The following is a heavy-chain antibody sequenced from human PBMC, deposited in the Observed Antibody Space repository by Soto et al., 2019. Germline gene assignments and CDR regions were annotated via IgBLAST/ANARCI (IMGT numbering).Heavy chain of an antibody. V-gene: IGHV3-21*01. CDR1: GFTFESHS. CDR3: AKGHLQDSSGWLDH. D-gene: IGHD3-22*01. J-gene: IGHJ4*02. Sequence: GGSLRLSCAASGFTFESHSINWVRQAPGKGLEWVASISGNNYYIFYADSVKGRFTISRDNARNSAYLQMNSLRAEGTAVYYCAKGHLQDSSGWLDHWGQGTLVTVSS. CDR2: ISGNNYYI.